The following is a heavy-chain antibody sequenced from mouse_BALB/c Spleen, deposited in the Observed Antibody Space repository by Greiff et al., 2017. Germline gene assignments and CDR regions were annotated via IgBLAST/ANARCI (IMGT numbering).Heavy chain of an antibody. V-gene: IGHV2-6-5*01. D-gene: IGHD2-10*02. J-gene: IGHJ4*01. CDR3: AKYGNYTYYAMDD. CDR2: IWGGGST. Sequence: VHLVESGPGLVAPSQSLSITFTVSGFSLTDYGVSWIRQPSGKGLEWLGVIWGGGSTYYNSALKSRLSISKDNSKSQVFLKMNSLQTDDTAMYYCAKYGNYTYYAMDDWGQGTSVTVSS. CDR1: GFSLTDYG.